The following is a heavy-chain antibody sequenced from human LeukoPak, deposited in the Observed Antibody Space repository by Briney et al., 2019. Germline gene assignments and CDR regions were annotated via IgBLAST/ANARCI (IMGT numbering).Heavy chain of an antibody. CDR1: GGTFSSYA. CDR2: IIPIFGTA. D-gene: IGHD2-8*01. CDR3: ARVERVRYCTNGVCSRRASWFDP. Sequence: ASVKVSCKASGGTFSSYAISWVRQAPGQGLEWMGGIIPIFGTANYAQKFQGRVTITADESTSTAYMELSSLRSEDTAVYYCARVERVRYCTNGVCSRRASWFDPWGQGTLVTVSS. J-gene: IGHJ5*02. V-gene: IGHV1-69*13.